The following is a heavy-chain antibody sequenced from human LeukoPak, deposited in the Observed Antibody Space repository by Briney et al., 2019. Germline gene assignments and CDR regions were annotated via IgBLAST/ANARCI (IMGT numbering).Heavy chain of an antibody. CDR1: GYTFTGYY. Sequence: ASVKVSCKASGYTFTGYYMHLVRQAPGQGLEWMGWINPNSGGTNYAQKFQGRVTMTRDTSISTAYMELSRLRSDDTAVYYRARDIVVVPAAILGSYYYYYGMDVWGQGTTVTVSS. CDR3: ARDIVVVPAAILGSYYYYYGMDV. D-gene: IGHD2-2*02. V-gene: IGHV1-2*02. CDR2: INPNSGGT. J-gene: IGHJ6*02.